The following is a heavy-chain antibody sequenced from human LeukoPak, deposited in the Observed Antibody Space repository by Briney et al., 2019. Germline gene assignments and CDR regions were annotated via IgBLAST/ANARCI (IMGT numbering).Heavy chain of an antibody. CDR1: GFTFDDYA. CDR2: ISWNSGSI. V-gene: IGHV3-9*01. CDR3: ARDKWGAVAGLDY. D-gene: IGHD6-19*01. Sequence: GRSLRLSCAASGFTFDDYAMHWVRQAPGKGLEWVSGISWNSGSIGYADSVKGRFTISRDNSKNTLYLQMNSLRAEDTAVYYCARDKWGAVAGLDYWGQGTLVTVSS. J-gene: IGHJ4*02.